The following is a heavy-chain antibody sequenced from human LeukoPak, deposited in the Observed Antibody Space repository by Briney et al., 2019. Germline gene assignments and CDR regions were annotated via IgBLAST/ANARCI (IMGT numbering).Heavy chain of an antibody. D-gene: IGHD2-2*01. CDR2: IYHSGST. V-gene: IGHV4-38-2*01. J-gene: IGHJ4*02. CDR1: GYSISSGYY. Sequence: SETLSLTCAVSGYSISSGYYWGWIRQPPGKGLEWIGSIYHSGSTYYNPSLKSRVTISADTSKNQFSLKLSSVTAADTAVYYCARIFLPEGYFDYWGQGTLVTVSS. CDR3: ARIFLPEGYFDY.